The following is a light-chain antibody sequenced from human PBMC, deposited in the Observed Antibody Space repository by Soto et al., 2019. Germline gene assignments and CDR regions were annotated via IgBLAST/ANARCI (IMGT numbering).Light chain of an antibody. CDR1: QGISSS. Sequence: DIQLTQSPSFLSASVGERVTITCRASQGISSSLGWYQQKPGKAPKLLIYAASTFQSGVPSRFSGSGSGTEFTLTISSLQPEDFATYYCQQVNSYPVTFGQGTKVEIK. J-gene: IGKJ1*01. CDR2: AAS. CDR3: QQVNSYPVT. V-gene: IGKV1-9*01.